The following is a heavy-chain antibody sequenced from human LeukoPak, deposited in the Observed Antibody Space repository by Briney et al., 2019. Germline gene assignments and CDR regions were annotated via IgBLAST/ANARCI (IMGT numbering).Heavy chain of an antibody. CDR3: ARDFEAPSTC. Sequence: GGSLRLSCAASGFTLSSYWIHWVRQAPGEGLVWVSRINPVGSRTDYADSAKGRFTISRDNTKNTVDLQMNSLRAEDTAVYYCARDFEAPSTCWGQGTLVTVSS. V-gene: IGHV3-74*01. J-gene: IGHJ4*02. D-gene: IGHD3-9*01. CDR2: INPVGSRT. CDR1: GFTLSSYW.